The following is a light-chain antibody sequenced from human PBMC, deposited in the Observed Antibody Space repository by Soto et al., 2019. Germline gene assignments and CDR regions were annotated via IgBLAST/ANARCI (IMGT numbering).Light chain of an antibody. CDR1: ASTIGRNY. CDR3: AAWHDNLSVLYV. CDR2: RNS. Sequence: QSVLTQSPSASGTPGQRVTISCSGSASTIGRNYVYWYQQLPGTAPKLLIYRNSQRPSGVPDRFSGSKSGTSASLAISGLRSEDEADYYCAAWHDNLSVLYVFGAGTKSTVL. V-gene: IGLV1-47*01. J-gene: IGLJ1*01.